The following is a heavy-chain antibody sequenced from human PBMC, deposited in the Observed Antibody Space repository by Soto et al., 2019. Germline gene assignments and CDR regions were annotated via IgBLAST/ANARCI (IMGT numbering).Heavy chain of an antibody. D-gene: IGHD3-9*01. CDR3: ARDLRFYDVLTGLHY. J-gene: IGHJ4*02. CDR1: GFNFSIYG. V-gene: IGHV3-33*01. Sequence: PGGSLRLSCAASGFNFSIYGMHWVRQAPGKGLEWVVVIWYDGSNEFYADSVKGRFTISRDNSKNTMYLQMNSLRVEDTAIYYCARDLRFYDVLTGLHYWGQGTLVTVSS. CDR2: IWYDGSNE.